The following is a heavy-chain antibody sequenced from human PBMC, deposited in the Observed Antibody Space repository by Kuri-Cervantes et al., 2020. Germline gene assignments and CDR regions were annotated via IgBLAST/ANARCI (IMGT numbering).Heavy chain of an antibody. CDR2: IRSKAYGGTT. V-gene: IGHV3-49*03. Sequence: GESLKISCTASGFTFGDYAMSWFRQAPGKGLEWVGFIRSKAYGGTTEYAASVKGRFTISRDDSKSIAYLQMNSLKTEDTAVYYCARDLAVAGLFDYWGQGTLVTVSS. CDR1: GFTFGDYA. D-gene: IGHD6-19*01. CDR3: ARDLAVAGLFDY. J-gene: IGHJ4*02.